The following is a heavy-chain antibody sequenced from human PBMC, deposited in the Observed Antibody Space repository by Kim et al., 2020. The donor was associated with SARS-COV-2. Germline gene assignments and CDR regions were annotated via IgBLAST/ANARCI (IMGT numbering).Heavy chain of an antibody. D-gene: IGHD5-18*01. CDR3: ARGGGYSYGPSDY. J-gene: IGHJ4*02. Sequence: YADSVKGRFTISRDNAKNTLYLQMNSLRAEDTAVYYCARGGGYSYGPSDYWGQRTLVTVSS. V-gene: IGHV3-74*01.